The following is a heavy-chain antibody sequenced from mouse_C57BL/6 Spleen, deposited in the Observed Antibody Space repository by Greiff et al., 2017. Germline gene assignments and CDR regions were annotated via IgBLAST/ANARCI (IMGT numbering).Heavy chain of an antibody. CDR3: ARGEDGNYEVVFAY. Sequence: VQLQQPGAELVKPGASVKLSCKASGYTFTSYWMHWVKQRPGQGLEWIGMIHPNSGSTNYNEKFKSKATLTVDKSSSTAYMQLSSLTSEDSAVYYCARGEDGNYEVVFAYWGHGTLVTVSA. CDR2: IHPNSGST. CDR1: GYTFTSYW. J-gene: IGHJ3*01. D-gene: IGHD2-1*01. V-gene: IGHV1-64*01.